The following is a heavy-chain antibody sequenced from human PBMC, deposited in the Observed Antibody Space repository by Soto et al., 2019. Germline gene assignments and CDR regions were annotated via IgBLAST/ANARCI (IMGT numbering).Heavy chain of an antibody. CDR2: ISSSSSYI. J-gene: IGHJ6*02. Sequence: EVQLVESGGGLVKPGGSLRLSCAASGFTFSSYSMNWVRQAPGKGLEWVSSISSSSSYIYYADSVKGRFTISRDNAKNSLYLQMNSLRAEDTAVYYCARDHCSSTSCYSVRSDYYYYGMDVWGQGTTVTVSS. CDR1: GFTFSSYS. D-gene: IGHD2-2*01. V-gene: IGHV3-21*01. CDR3: ARDHCSSTSCYSVRSDYYYYGMDV.